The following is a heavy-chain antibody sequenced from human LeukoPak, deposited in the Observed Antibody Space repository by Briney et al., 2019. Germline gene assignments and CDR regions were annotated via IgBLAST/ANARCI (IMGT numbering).Heavy chain of an antibody. CDR3: ATDLFKDRHYYLDY. CDR2: FDPEDGET. V-gene: IGHV1-24*01. J-gene: IGHJ4*02. CDR1: GYTLTELS. Sequence: GASVKVPCRVSGYTLTELSMHWVRQAPGKGLEWMGGFDPEDGETIYAQKFQGRVTMTEDTSTDTAYMELSSLRSEDTAVYYCATDLFKDRHYYLDYGAQGTLVTVSS.